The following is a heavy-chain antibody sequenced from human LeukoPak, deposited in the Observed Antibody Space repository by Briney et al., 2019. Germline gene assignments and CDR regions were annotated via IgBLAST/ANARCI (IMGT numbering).Heavy chain of an antibody. D-gene: IGHD5-12*01. J-gene: IGHJ6*03. CDR1: GFTFSSYA. CDR2: ISYDGSNK. CDR3: ARGRYSGYDWVEGLEWLVLGSYYYYMDV. Sequence: GGSLRLSCAASGFTFSSYAMHWVRQAPGKGLEWAAVISYDGSNKYYADSVKGRFTISRDNSKNTLYLQMNSLRAEDTAVYYCARGRYSGYDWVEGLEWLVLGSYYYYMDVWGKGTTVTVSS. V-gene: IGHV3-30*04.